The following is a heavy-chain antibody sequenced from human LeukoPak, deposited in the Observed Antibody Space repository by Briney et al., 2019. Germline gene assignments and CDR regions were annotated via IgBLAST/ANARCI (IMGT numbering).Heavy chain of an antibody. V-gene: IGHV3-66*01. J-gene: IGHJ4*02. CDR2: IYSGGST. CDR3: ATGSWFGELSHFDY. D-gene: IGHD3-10*01. CDR1: GFTVSSNY. Sequence: PGGSLRLSCAASGFTVSSNYMSWVRQAPGKGLEWVSVIYSGGSTYYADSVKGRFTISRDNSKNTLYLQMNSLRAEGTAVYYCATGSWFGELSHFDYWGQGTLVTVSS.